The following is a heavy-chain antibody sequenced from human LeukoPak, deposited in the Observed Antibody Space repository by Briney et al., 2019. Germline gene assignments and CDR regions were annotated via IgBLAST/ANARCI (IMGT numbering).Heavy chain of an antibody. J-gene: IGHJ3*02. D-gene: IGHD3-3*01. CDR3: ARVPRITIFGMVTAGPYDAFGI. V-gene: IGHV4-61*02. Sequence: PSQTLSLKCTVSGGSISSGSYYWSWIRQPAGKGLECIGRIYTSGSTNYNPSPKSRSTISVDASKTQFSLKLSSVTAADTAVYYCARVPRITIFGMVTAGPYDAFGIWGQGTMVTVSS. CDR1: GGSISSGSYY. CDR2: IYTSGST.